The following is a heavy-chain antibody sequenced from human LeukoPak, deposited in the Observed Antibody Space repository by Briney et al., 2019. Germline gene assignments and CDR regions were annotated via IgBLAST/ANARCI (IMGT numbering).Heavy chain of an antibody. CDR1: GGSISSYY. CDR2: IYTSGST. V-gene: IGHV4-4*07. D-gene: IGHD6-13*01. J-gene: IGHJ6*03. Sequence: PSETLSLTCTVSGGSISSYYWSWIRQPAGKGLEWIGRIYTSGSTNYNPSLKSRVTMSVDTSKNQFSLKLSSVTAADTAVYYCARFSIAAAGHYYYYVDVWGKGTTVTVSS. CDR3: ARFSIAAAGHYYYYVDV.